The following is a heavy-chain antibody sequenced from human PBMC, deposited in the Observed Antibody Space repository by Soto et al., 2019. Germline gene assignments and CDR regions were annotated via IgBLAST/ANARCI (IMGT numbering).Heavy chain of an antibody. V-gene: IGHV1-18*01. CDR2: ISTKNGHT. CDR1: GYTFLTYD. CDR3: ARDPFPWFDP. J-gene: IGHJ5*02. Sequence: QVQLVQSGAEVKKSGASVKVSCKASGYTFLTYDISWVRQAPGQGLEWMGWISTKNGHTNYSQNLQGRATMTTDTSTNTASLELRSLRSDDTAVYFCARDPFPWFDPWGQGPLVTVSS.